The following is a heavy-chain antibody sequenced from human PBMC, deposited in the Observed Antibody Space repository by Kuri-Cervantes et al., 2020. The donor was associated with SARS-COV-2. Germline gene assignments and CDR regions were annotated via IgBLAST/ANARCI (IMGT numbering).Heavy chain of an antibody. Sequence: ASVKVSCKVSGYTLTELSMHWVRQAPGQGLEWMGWINPNSGGTNYAQKFQGRVTMTRDTSISTAYMELSRLRSDDTAVYYCARDLTVGAVDYWGQGTLVTVSS. CDR1: GYTLTELS. CDR2: INPNSGGT. J-gene: IGHJ4*02. V-gene: IGHV1-2*02. CDR3: ARDLTVGAVDY. D-gene: IGHD1-26*01.